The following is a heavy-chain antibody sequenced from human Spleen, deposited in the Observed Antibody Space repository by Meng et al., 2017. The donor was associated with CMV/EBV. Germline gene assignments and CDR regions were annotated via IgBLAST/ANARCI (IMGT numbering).Heavy chain of an antibody. CDR2: IIHILGMA. CDR3: ARGGDYSNYWYYFDY. V-gene: IGHV1-69*02. J-gene: IGHJ4*02. D-gene: IGHD4-11*01. Sequence: SGGTFSSYTITWVRQAPGEGLEWMGRIIHILGMANYAQKFQGRVTITADKSTSTAYMELSSLRSEDTAVYYCARGGDYSNYWYYFDYWGQGTLVTVSS. CDR1: GGTFSSYT.